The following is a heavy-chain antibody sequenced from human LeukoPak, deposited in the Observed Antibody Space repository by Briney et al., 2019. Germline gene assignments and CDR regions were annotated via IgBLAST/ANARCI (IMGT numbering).Heavy chain of an antibody. J-gene: IGHJ4*02. D-gene: IGHD3-10*01. Sequence: SGPTLVKPTQTLTLTCTFSGFSLTTSGVGVGWIRQPPGKALEWLALIYWNDHKPYSPALRSRLTVTKDTSKNQVVLIMTNVDPVDTATYYCAHKGRGSGSFTMWGQGTLVTVSS. CDR2: IYWNDHK. CDR3: AHKGRGSGSFTM. CDR1: GFSLTTSGVG. V-gene: IGHV2-5*01.